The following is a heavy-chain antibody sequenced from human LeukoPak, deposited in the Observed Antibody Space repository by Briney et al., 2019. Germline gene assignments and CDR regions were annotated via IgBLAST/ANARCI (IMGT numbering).Heavy chain of an antibody. V-gene: IGHV3-7*01. Sequence: PGGSLRLSCAASGFTFSSYWMSWVRQAPGKGLEWVASIKQDGSEKYYVDSVKGRFTISRDNAKNSLYLQMNSLRAEDTAVYYCARDGFSGYAEKPNWFDPWGQGTLVTVSS. CDR2: IKQDGSEK. CDR3: ARDGFSGYAEKPNWFDP. J-gene: IGHJ5*02. CDR1: GFTFSSYW. D-gene: IGHD5-12*01.